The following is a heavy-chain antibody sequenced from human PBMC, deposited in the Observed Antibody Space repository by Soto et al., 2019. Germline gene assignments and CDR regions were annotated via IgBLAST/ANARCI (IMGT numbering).Heavy chain of an antibody. J-gene: IGHJ6*03. Sequence: EVQLLESGGGLVQPGGSLRLSCAASGFTFSSYAMSWVRQAPGKGLEWVSAISGSGGSTYYADSVKGRFTISRDNSKNTLYLHMNSVRDEDTALYYCAKESCSSTSCRYYYMDVWGEGPTVTVSS. CDR2: ISGSGGST. D-gene: IGHD2-2*01. CDR3: AKESCSSTSCRYYYMDV. V-gene: IGHV3-23*01. CDR1: GFTFSSYA.